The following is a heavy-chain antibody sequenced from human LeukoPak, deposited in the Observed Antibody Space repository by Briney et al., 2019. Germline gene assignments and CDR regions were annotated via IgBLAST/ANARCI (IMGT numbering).Heavy chain of an antibody. D-gene: IGHD2-2*01. CDR2: ISYDGSNK. J-gene: IGHJ4*02. CDR1: GFTFSSYA. V-gene: IGHV3-30-3*01. CDR3: ARALYQPRDIVVVPAAISY. Sequence: GGSLRLSCAASGFTFSSYAMHWVRQAPGKGLEWVVVISYDGSNKYYADSVKGRITISRDNSKNTLYLQMNSLRAEDTAVYYCARALYQPRDIVVVPAAISYWGQGTLVTVSS.